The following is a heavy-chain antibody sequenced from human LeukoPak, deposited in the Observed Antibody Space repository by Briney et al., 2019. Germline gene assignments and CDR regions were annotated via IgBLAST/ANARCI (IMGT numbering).Heavy chain of an antibody. Sequence: GGSLRLSCAASGFTFSSYAMSWVRQAPGKGLEWVSVISGSGGNTYYADSVKGRFTISRDNSKNTLYLQMNSLRAEDTAVYYCAKDLDMITFGGVIVKGPDYWGQGTLVTVSS. J-gene: IGHJ4*02. V-gene: IGHV3-23*01. CDR3: AKDLDMITFGGVIVKGPDY. CDR1: GFTFSSYA. CDR2: ISGSGGNT. D-gene: IGHD3-16*02.